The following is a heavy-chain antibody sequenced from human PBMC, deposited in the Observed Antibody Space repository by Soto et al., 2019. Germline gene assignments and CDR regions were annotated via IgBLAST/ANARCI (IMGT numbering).Heavy chain of an antibody. D-gene: IGHD6-13*01. V-gene: IGHV3-23*01. CDR2: ISGSGDTT. CDR1: RLTFSNYA. CDR3: AKADYSYSWAPGDY. J-gene: IGHJ4*02. Sequence: EVQVLESGGGLVQPGGSLRLSCVISRLTFSNYALNWVRQAPGKGLEWVSSISGSGDTTYYADSVKGRFTISRDNSKNTLYRQMNSLRLEDTALDCCAKADYSYSWAPGDYWGQGTLVTVSS.